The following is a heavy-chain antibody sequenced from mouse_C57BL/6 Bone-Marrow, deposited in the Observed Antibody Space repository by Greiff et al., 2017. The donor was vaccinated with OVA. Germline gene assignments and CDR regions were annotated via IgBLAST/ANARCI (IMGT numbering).Heavy chain of an antibody. D-gene: IGHD2-4*01. J-gene: IGHJ2*01. Sequence: QVQLQQSGAELARPGASVKLSCKASGYTFTSYGISWVKQRTGQGLEWIGEIYPRSRNTYYNEKFKGKATLTADKSSSTAYMELRSLTSEDSAVYFCAREGLRDYWGQGTTLTVSS. CDR3: AREGLRDY. CDR2: IYPRSRNT. V-gene: IGHV1-81*01. CDR1: GYTFTSYG.